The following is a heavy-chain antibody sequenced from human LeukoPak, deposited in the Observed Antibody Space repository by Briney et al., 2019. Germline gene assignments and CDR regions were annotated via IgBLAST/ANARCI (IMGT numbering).Heavy chain of an antibody. CDR1: GYTFTNYY. D-gene: IGHD3-22*01. J-gene: IGHJ6*03. V-gene: IGHV1-46*01. CDR3: ARDRVRQSSGYYHYYYYYMDV. CDR2: INPSGGST. Sequence: ASVKVSCKASGYTFTNYYMHWVRQAPGQGLEWMGIINPSGGSTSYAQKFQGRVTMTRDMSTSTVYMELSSLRSEDTAVYYCARDRVRQSSGYYHYYYYYMDVWGKGTTVTVSS.